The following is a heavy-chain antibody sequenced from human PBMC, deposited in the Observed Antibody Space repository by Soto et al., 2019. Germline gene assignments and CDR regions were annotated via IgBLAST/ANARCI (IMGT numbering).Heavy chain of an antibody. J-gene: IGHJ6*03. D-gene: IGHD6-6*01. CDR2: ISAYNGNT. CDR3: ARNVDSSSFLPSDYYYYYMDV. CDR1: GYTFTSYG. Sequence: QVQLVQSGAEVKKPGASVKVSCKASGYTFTSYGISWVRQAPGQGLEWMGWISAYNGNTNYAQKLQCRVTMTTDTSTSTAYMELRSLRSDDTAVYYCARNVDSSSFLPSDYYYYYMDVWGKVTTVTVSS. V-gene: IGHV1-18*01.